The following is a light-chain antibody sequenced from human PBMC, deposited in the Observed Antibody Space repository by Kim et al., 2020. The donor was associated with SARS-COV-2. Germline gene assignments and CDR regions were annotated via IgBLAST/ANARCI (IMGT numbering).Light chain of an antibody. CDR2: TNI. CDR1: TSNIGAGYD. CDR3: QSYDSSLGGSV. J-gene: IGLJ2*01. Sequence: VTISGTGSTSNIGAGYDVHWYQQLPGAAPKLLIYTNINRPSGVPDRFFGSKSGTSASLAITGLQAADEADYYCQSYDSSLGGSVFGGGTQLTVL. V-gene: IGLV1-40*01.